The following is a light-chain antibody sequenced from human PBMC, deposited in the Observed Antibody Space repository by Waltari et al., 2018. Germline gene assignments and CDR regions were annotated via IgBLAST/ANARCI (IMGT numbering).Light chain of an antibody. J-gene: IGKJ1*01. V-gene: IGKV1-39*01. CDR3: QQSDSLPWT. Sequence: DIQMTQSPSSLSASVGDRVTITCRASQSISTYLSWYQQKPGKAPNLLIYGASNLQSGVPSRCSGRGSGKDFTLIISRLQPEDFANYYCQQSDSLPWTFGQGTKVEIK. CDR1: QSISTY. CDR2: GAS.